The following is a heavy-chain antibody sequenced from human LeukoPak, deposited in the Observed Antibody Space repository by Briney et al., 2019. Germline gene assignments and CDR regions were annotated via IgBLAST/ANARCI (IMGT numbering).Heavy chain of an antibody. V-gene: IGHV3-11*04. CDR3: ARGKRGYNYASDY. CDR1: GFPFSYHY. D-gene: IGHD5-18*01. J-gene: IGHJ4*02. CDR2: ISNGGNAI. Sequence: GGSLRLSCAASGFPFSYHYMSWLRQAPGKGLEWVSYISNGGNAIYYADSVKGRFTISRDNAKNSLYLQMNNLRAGDTAVYYCARGKRGYNYASDYWGQGTLVTVSS.